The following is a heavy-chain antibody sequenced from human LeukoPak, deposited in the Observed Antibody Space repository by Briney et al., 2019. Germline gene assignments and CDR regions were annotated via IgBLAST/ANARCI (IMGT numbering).Heavy chain of an antibody. CDR2: IYWNDDK. D-gene: IGHD2-15*01. CDR1: GFSLSTSGVG. V-gene: IGHV2-5*01. CDR3: AHRHRMPHFDY. J-gene: IGHJ4*02. Sequence: SGPTLVKPTQTLTLTCTFSGFSLSTSGVGVGWIRQPPGKALEWLALIYWNDDKRYSPSLKSRLTTNKDTSKNQVVLTMTNMDPVDTATYYCAHRHRMPHFDYWGQGTLVTASS.